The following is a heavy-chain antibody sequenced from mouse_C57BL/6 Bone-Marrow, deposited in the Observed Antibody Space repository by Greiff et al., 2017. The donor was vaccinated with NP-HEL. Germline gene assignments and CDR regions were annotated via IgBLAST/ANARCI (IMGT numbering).Heavy chain of an antibody. J-gene: IGHJ2*01. V-gene: IGHV2-3*01. CDR3: AKRDD. CDR2: IWGDGST. CDR1: GFSLTSYG. Sequence: VKLMESGPGLVAPSQSLSITCTVSGFSLTSYGVSWVRQPPGKGLEWLGVIWGDGSTNYHSALISSLSISKDNSKCQVIIRLNRLETDNTATYYCAKRDDGWQGTTLTVSS.